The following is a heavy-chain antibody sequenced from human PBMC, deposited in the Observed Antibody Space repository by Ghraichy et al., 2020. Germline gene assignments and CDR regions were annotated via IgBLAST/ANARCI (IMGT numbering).Heavy chain of an antibody. CDR3: ARDVNYYDSSGYTSPPLEY. CDR1: GFTFSSYS. J-gene: IGHJ4*02. V-gene: IGHV3-48*02. CDR2: ISSSSSTI. Sequence: GGSLRLSCAASGFTFSSYSMNWVRQAPGKGLEWVSYISSSSSTIYYADSVKGRFTISRDNAKNSLYLQMNSLRDEDTAVYYCARDVNYYDSSGYTSPPLEYWDQGTLVTVSS. D-gene: IGHD3-22*01.